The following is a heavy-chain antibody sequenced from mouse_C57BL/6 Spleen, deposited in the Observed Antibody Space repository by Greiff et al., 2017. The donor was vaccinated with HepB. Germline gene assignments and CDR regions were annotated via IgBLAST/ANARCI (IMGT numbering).Heavy chain of an antibody. V-gene: IGHV1-82*01. Sequence: VQLVESGPELVKPGASVKISCKASGYAFSSSWMNWVKQRPGKGLEWIGRIYPGDGDTNYNGKFKGKATLTADKSSSTAYMQLSSLTSEDSAVYFCARGWDYYAMDYWGQGTSVTVSS. CDR1: GYAFSSSW. D-gene: IGHD3-3*01. CDR2: IYPGDGDT. J-gene: IGHJ4*01. CDR3: ARGWDYYAMDY.